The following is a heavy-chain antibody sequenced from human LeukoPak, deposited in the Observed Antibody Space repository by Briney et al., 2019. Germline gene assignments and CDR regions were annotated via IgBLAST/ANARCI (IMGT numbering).Heavy chain of an antibody. CDR3: ARSYDILTGSEFGNY. D-gene: IGHD3-9*01. V-gene: IGHV4-34*01. CDR1: GGSFSGYY. J-gene: IGHJ4*02. CDR2: INHSGST. Sequence: SETLSLTCAVYGGSFSGYYWSWIRQPPGKGREWIGEINHSGSTNYNPSLKSRVTISVDTSKNQFSLKLSSVTAADTAVYYYARSYDILTGSEFGNYWGQGTLVTVSS.